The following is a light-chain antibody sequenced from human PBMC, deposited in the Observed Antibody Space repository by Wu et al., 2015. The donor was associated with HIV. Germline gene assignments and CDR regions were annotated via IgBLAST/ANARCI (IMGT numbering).Light chain of an antibody. CDR3: QQSYSTPLT. Sequence: IQMTQSPSSLSASVGDRVTITCRTSQSISSYLNWYQQKPGKAPKLLIYAASSLQSGVPSGFSGSGSGTDFTLTISSLQPEDFATYYCQQSYSTPLTFGGGPRWRSN. J-gene: IGKJ4*01. CDR1: QSISSY. CDR2: AAS. V-gene: IGKV1-39*01.